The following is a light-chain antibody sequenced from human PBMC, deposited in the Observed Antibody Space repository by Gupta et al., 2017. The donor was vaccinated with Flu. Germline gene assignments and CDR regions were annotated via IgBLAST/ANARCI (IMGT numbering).Light chain of an antibody. J-gene: IGKJ2*01. CDR2: SAS. V-gene: IGKV1-39*01. Sequence: IQMTQSPSSLSASVGDTVTITCRASRSIDTFLNWYQQRPGTAPKLLIYSASTLQRGVPSRFRGSGSETXFTLTIXSLQHEDFATYYCQQAHTIPSFFGXGTKLDI. CDR3: QQAHTIPSF. CDR1: RSIDTF.